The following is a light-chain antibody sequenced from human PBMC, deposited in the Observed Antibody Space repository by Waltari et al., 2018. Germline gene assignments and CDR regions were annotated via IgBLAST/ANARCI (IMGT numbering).Light chain of an antibody. Sequence: EIVMTQSPATLSVSPGERATLSCRASQSVSSNLAWYQQKPGQAPRVLIYGASTRATGILAMFRGSGSGTEFTLTISGLQSEDFAVYYCQQYNNWPRTFGQGTKVEIK. J-gene: IGKJ1*01. CDR2: GAS. V-gene: IGKV3-15*01. CDR1: QSVSSN. CDR3: QQYNNWPRT.